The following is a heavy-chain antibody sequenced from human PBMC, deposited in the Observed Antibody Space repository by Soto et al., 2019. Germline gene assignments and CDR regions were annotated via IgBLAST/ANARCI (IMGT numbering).Heavy chain of an antibody. V-gene: IGHV3-30*03. J-gene: IGHJ6*02. CDR3: ARGLADREWSPHNTEYYHFYGLDV. CDR2: ISYDGSTK. CDR1: GFTCSSYD. Sequence: WGSLRLSCDASGFTCSSYDLHWVRQAPGKGLEWVAVISYDGSTKFYADSVRGRFTISRDSSENTLSLQMSSLRGEDTAIYYRARGLADREWSPHNTEYYHFYGLDVWGQGTTVTVS. D-gene: IGHD3-3*01.